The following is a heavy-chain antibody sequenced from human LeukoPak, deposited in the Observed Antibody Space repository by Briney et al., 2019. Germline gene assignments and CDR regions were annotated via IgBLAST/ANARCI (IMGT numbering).Heavy chain of an antibody. CDR3: AREIQGRWLQFGYYYYGMDV. D-gene: IGHD5-24*01. CDR2: IYYSGST. CDR1: GGSISSGDYS. V-gene: IGHV4-30-4*01. J-gene: IGHJ6*02. Sequence: SETLSLTCTVSGGSISSGDYSWSWIRQPPGKGLEWIGYIYYSGSTYYNPSLKSRVTISVDTSKNQFSLKLSSVTAADTAVYYCAREIQGRWLQFGYYYYGMDVWGQGTTVTVSS.